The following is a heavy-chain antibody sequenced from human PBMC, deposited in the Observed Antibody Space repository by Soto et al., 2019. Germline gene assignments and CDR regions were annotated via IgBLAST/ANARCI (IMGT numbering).Heavy chain of an antibody. D-gene: IGHD4-17*01. CDR2: ISYDGTNK. V-gene: IGHV3-30*18. Sequence: QVQLVESGGGEVQPGRSLTISCAASGFTFSTYGMHWVRQTPGKGLEWVAVISYDGTNKFYSDSVKGRFTISRDNLKNTLTLQMNSLRAEDTAVYTCAKDLQSYGDYDYYCYGMDVWGLGTRVTVSS. CDR1: GFTFSTYG. CDR3: AKDLQSYGDYDYYCYGMDV. J-gene: IGHJ6*02.